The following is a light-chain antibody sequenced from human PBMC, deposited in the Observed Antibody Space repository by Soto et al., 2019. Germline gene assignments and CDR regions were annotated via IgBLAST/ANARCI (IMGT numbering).Light chain of an antibody. CDR1: QSVSSSY. CDR3: QQYNNWPTWT. CDR2: GAS. J-gene: IGKJ1*01. Sequence: EIVMTQSPATLSLSPGERATLSCRASQSVSSSYLSWYQQKPGQAPRLLIYGASTRATGIPARFSGSGSGTEFTLTISSLQSEDFAVYYCQQYNNWPTWTFGQGTKV. V-gene: IGKV3D-7*01.